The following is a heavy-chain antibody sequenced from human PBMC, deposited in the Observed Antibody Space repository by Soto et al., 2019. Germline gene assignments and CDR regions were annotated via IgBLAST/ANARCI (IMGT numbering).Heavy chain of an antibody. D-gene: IGHD2-2*01. V-gene: IGHV3-33*01. CDR2: IWYDGSNQ. Sequence: GGSLRLSCEASGFDISTYGLHWVCQAPGKGLEWLAFIWYDGSNQHYAASVKGRFTISRDNSRNTLYLQMNNLRADDTAVYFCARAVSSATCYDCIGYWGRGTLVTVSS. CDR3: ARAVSSATCYDCIGY. CDR1: GFDISTYG. J-gene: IGHJ4*02.